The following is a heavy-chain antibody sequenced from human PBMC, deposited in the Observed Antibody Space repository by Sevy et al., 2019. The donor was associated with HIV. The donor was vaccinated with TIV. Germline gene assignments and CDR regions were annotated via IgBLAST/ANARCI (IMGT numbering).Heavy chain of an antibody. J-gene: IGHJ1*01. CDR3: ARGSEYSSSWYTGAINVDLVFAAEYFQH. D-gene: IGHD6-13*01. CDR2: ISYDGSNK. V-gene: IGHV3-30-3*01. Sequence: GGSLRLSCAASGFTFSSYAMHWVRQAPGKGLEWVAVISYDGSNKYYADSVKGRFTISRDNSKNTLYLQMNSLRAEDTAVYYCARGSEYSSSWYTGAINVDLVFAAEYFQHWGQGTLVTVSS. CDR1: GFTFSSYA.